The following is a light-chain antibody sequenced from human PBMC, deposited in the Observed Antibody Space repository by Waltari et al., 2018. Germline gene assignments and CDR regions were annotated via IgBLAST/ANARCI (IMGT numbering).Light chain of an antibody. Sequence: DIVMTQTPPSLPVTLGEPASISCRSSQSLLSSTGYDYLNWYMQKPGQSPQLLIHHGSNRASGVPDRFTGSVSDTDFTLKISTVEAENVGVYFCMQALHTPLTFGPGTKLDIK. CDR2: HGS. J-gene: IGKJ3*01. CDR3: MQALHTPLT. V-gene: IGKV2-28*01. CDR1: QSLLSSTGYDY.